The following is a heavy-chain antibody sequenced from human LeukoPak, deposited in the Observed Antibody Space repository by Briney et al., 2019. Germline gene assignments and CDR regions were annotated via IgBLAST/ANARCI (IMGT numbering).Heavy chain of an antibody. V-gene: IGHV3-30*02. J-gene: IGHJ4*02. D-gene: IGHD5-24*01. CDR3: ARGRGRDGDNLTP. Sequence: GGSLRLSCAASGLTFSSYGMHWVRQAPGKGLEWVAFIRYDGRNKYYADSVKGRFTISRDNSKNTLYLQMNTLRADDTAVYYCARGRGRDGDNLTPWGQGTLVTVSS. CDR1: GLTFSSYG. CDR2: IRYDGRNK.